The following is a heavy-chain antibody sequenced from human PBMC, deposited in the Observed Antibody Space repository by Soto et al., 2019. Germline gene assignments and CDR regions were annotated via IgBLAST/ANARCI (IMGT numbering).Heavy chain of an antibody. CDR2: INTNGGTT. V-gene: IGHV3-74*01. Sequence: GGSLKLSCAASGFTFSSYAMRWVRQALGKGRVWVSGINTNGGTTSYADSVKGRFTISRDNTKNTLYLQMNSLRAEDTAVYYCARGVQAFQHWGQGTLVTVSS. CDR3: ARGVQAFQH. J-gene: IGHJ1*01. CDR1: GFTFSSYA.